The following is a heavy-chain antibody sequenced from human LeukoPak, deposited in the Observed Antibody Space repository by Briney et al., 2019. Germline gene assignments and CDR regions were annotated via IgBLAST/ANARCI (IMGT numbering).Heavy chain of an antibody. CDR1: GFTFSNYE. V-gene: IGHV3-48*03. D-gene: IGHD5-18*01. Sequence: GGSLRLSCAASGFTFSNYEMNWVRQAPGKGLEWVSYISSSGSTIYCADSVKGRFTISRDNAKNSLYLQMNSLRAEDTAVYYCAQIYTYGSSQFDYWGQGTLVTVSS. CDR3: AQIYTYGSSQFDY. J-gene: IGHJ4*02. CDR2: ISSSGSTI.